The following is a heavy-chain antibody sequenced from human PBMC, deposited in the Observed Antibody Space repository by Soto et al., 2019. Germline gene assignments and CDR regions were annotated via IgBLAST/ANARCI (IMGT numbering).Heavy chain of an antibody. V-gene: IGHV3-33*01. CDR1: GFSYCGYG. J-gene: IGHJ5*02. D-gene: IGHD3-22*01. CDR3: ARDLTSGYTET. CDR2: IWHDGGRQ. Sequence: QVHLVESGGGVVQPGGSLRFSCVTSGFSYCGYGMHWVRQAPGKGLEWVAVIWHDGGRQYYADSVKGRFTVSRENAKNTLYLQMNTLGSADTAVYYCARDLTSGYTETWGQGTLVIVSS.